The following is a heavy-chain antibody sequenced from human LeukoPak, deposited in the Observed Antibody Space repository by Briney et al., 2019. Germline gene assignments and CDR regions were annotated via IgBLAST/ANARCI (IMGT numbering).Heavy chain of an antibody. CDR3: ARGRAAATYFDY. CDR2: IYSGGTT. CDR1: GFSVSNNF. D-gene: IGHD6-13*01. J-gene: IGHJ4*02. Sequence: GGSLRLSCAASGFSVSNNFMSWVRQAPGKGPEWVSVIYSGGTTYYADSVKGRFTISRDTSKNALYLQMNRLRVEDTAVYYCARGRAAATYFDYWGQGTLVTVSS. V-gene: IGHV3-66*01.